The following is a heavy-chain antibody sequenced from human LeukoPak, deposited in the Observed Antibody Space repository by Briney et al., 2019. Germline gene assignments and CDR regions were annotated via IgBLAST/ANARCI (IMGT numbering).Heavy chain of an antibody. Sequence: SQTLSLTCAISGDTASSNSATWNWIRQSPSRGLKWLGRTYYTSKWYSDYAVSVKSRITINPDTSKNQFSLQLNSVTPEDTAVHYCARIGHPWGIEDAFDIWGQGTMVTVSS. CDR1: GDTASSNSAT. D-gene: IGHD3-16*01. V-gene: IGHV6-1*01. CDR2: TYYTSKWYS. J-gene: IGHJ3*02. CDR3: ARIGHPWGIEDAFDI.